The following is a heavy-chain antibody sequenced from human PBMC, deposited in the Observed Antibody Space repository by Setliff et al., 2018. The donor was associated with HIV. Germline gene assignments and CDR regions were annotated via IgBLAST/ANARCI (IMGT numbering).Heavy chain of an antibody. CDR1: GGSINNFY. D-gene: IGHD3-3*01. J-gene: IGHJ3*02. CDR2: ISTIGST. Sequence: PSETLSLTCTVSGGSINNFYWSWIRQPPGNGLEWSGYISTIGSTKYNPSLKSRVTILVDPSNNQFSLRLSSVTAADTAVYYCGRHSDFWSEDAFDIWAQGTVVTVS. CDR3: GRHSDFWSEDAFDI. V-gene: IGHV4-4*09.